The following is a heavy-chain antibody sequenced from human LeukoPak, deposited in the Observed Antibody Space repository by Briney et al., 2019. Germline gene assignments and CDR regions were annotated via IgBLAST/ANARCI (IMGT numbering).Heavy chain of an antibody. CDR3: ARDKMVGDTTRGSSFDY. CDR2: IKQDGSEK. CDR1: GFTFSNYW. V-gene: IGHV3-7*03. D-gene: IGHD1-26*01. J-gene: IGHJ4*02. Sequence: PGGSLRLSCAASGFTFSNYWMSWVRQAPGKGLEWVANIKQDGSEKYYVDSVKGRFTISRDNAKNLLYLQMNSLRAEDTAAYYCARDKMVGDTTRGSSFDYWGQGTLVTVSS.